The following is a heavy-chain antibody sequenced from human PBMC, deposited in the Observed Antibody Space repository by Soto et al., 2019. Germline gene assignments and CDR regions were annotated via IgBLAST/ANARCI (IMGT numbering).Heavy chain of an antibody. V-gene: IGHV3-21*01. CDR2: ISNSSSYI. CDR1: GFTFSSYS. D-gene: IGHD4-4*01. CDR3: ARDPTAVTSRFDP. J-gene: IGHJ5*02. Sequence: GGSLRLSCAASGFTFSSYSMNWVRQAPGKGLEWVSSISNSSSYIYYADSVKGRFTISRDNAKNSLYLQMNSLRAEDTAVYYCARDPTAVTSRFDPWGQGTPVTVSS.